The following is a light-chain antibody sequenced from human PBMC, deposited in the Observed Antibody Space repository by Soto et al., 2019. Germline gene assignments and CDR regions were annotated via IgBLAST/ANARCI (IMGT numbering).Light chain of an antibody. CDR1: QSISSW. J-gene: IGKJ5*01. Sequence: DFQVTMSLSHLSASVRDKVTITCRASQSISSWLAWYQQKPGKAPKFLIYAASSLQSGVPSRFSGSGSGTDFTLTVNSLQPEHFATYYCQQRYRSAITSGQVTLLEVK. V-gene: IGKV1-39*01. CDR2: AAS. CDR3: QQRYRSAIT.